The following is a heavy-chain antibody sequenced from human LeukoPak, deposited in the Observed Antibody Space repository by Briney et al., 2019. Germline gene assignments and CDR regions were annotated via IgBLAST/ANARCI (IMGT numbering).Heavy chain of an antibody. CDR3: AKDVVVVPAAIGDY. CDR2: ISGSGGST. J-gene: IGHJ4*02. CDR1: GFTFSSYA. D-gene: IGHD2-2*02. Sequence: PGGSLRLSCAASGFTFSSYAMSWVRQAPGKGLEWVSAISGSGGSTYYADSVNGRFTISRDNSKNTLYLQMNSLRAEDTAVYYCAKDVVVVPAAIGDYWGQGTLVTVSS. V-gene: IGHV3-23*01.